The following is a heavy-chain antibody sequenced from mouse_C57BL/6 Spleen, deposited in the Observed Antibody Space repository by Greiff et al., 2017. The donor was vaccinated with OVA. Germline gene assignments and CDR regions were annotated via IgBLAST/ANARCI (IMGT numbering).Heavy chain of an antibody. CDR3: AREDDGYLGYAMDY. V-gene: IGHV3-6*01. J-gene: IGHJ4*01. D-gene: IGHD2-3*01. Sequence: VQLKQSGPGLVKPSQSLSLTCSVTGYSITSGYYWNWIRQFPGNKLEWMGYISYDGSNNYNPSLKNRISITRDTSKNQFFLKLNSVTTEDTATYYCAREDDGYLGYAMDYWGQGTSVTVSS. CDR1: GYSITSGYY. CDR2: ISYDGSN.